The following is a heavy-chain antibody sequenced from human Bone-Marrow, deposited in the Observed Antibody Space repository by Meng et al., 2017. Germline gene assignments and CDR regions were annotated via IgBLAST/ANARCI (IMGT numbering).Heavy chain of an antibody. J-gene: IGHJ4*02. D-gene: IGHD2-21*02. V-gene: IGHV3-21*01. CDR3: TRDQGGVTPDY. Sequence: GGSLRLSCAASGFTFSSYWMSWVRQAPGKGLQWVSSISSTSNDIYYADSVKGRFTISRDNAENSLYLQMNSLRVDDTAVYYCTRDQGGVTPDYWGQGALVTVSS. CDR1: GFTFSSYW. CDR2: ISSTSNDI.